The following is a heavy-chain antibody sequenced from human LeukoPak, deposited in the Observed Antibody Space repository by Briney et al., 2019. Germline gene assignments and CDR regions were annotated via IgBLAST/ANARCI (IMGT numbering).Heavy chain of an antibody. Sequence: GGSLRLSCAASGFTFSTYAMRWVRQAPGKGLEWVSAISGSGGYTYHADSVKGRFTISRDNSKNTLYLQMNSLRAEDTAVYYCARMPGTALEIDYWGQGTLVTVSS. CDR2: ISGSGGYT. CDR3: ARMPGTALEIDY. V-gene: IGHV3-23*01. CDR1: GFTFSTYA. J-gene: IGHJ4*02. D-gene: IGHD6-13*01.